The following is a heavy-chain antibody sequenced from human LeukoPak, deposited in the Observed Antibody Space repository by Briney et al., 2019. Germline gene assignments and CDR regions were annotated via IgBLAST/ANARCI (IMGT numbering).Heavy chain of an antibody. CDR1: GFTFSSYG. Sequence: PGRSLRLSCAASGFTFSSYGMHWVRQAPGKGLEWMAVISYDGSNKYYADSVKGRFTISRDNSKNTLYLQMNSLRAEDTAVYYCAKGFTIFGVVIDDYYGMDVWGQGTTVTVSS. CDR3: AKGFTIFGVVIDDYYGMDV. V-gene: IGHV3-30*18. CDR2: ISYDGSNK. J-gene: IGHJ6*02. D-gene: IGHD3-3*01.